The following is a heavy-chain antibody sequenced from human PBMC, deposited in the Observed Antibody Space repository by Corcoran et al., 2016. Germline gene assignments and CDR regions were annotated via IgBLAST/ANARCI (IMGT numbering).Heavy chain of an antibody. Sequence: QVQLQESGPGLVKPSETLSLTCTVSGGSISSYYWSWIRQPPGKGLEWIGYIYYSGSTNYNPSLKSRVTISVDTSKNKFSLKLSSVTAADTAVYYCARTDHADDAFDIWGQGTMVTVSS. J-gene: IGHJ3*02. V-gene: IGHV4-59*01. CDR3: ARTDHADDAFDI. CDR2: IYYSGST. CDR1: GGSISSYY.